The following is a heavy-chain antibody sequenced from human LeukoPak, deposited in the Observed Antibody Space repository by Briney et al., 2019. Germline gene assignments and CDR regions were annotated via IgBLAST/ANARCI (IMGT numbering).Heavy chain of an antibody. CDR1: GFTFSSYN. CDR3: ARRSGIAVAGAFDY. CDR2: ISGSGDST. V-gene: IGHV3-23*01. D-gene: IGHD6-19*01. J-gene: IGHJ4*02. Sequence: GGSLRLSCAASGFTFSSYNMNWVRQAPGKGLEWVSGISGSGDSTYYADSVKGRFTISRDNSKNTLYLQMNSLRAEDTAVYYCARRSGIAVAGAFDYWGQGTLVTVSS.